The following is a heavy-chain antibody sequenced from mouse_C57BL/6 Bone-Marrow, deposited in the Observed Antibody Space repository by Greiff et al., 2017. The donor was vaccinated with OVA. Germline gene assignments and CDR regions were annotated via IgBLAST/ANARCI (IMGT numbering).Heavy chain of an antibody. Sequence: VKLVESGPGLVQPSQSLSITCTVSGFSLTSYGVHWVRQSPGKGLEWLGVIWSGGSTDYNAAFISRLSISKDNSKSQVFFKMNSLQADDTAIYYCARNIDYDAPYYYAMDYWGQGTSVTVSS. V-gene: IGHV2-2*01. CDR2: IWSGGST. CDR1: GFSLTSYG. D-gene: IGHD2-4*01. CDR3: ARNIDYDAPYYYAMDY. J-gene: IGHJ4*01.